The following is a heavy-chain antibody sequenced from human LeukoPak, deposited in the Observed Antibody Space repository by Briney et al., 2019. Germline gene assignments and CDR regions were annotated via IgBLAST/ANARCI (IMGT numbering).Heavy chain of an antibody. V-gene: IGHV4-4*02. D-gene: IGHD3-22*01. CDR3: ARGPYYYDSSGYYIPYYGMDV. Sequence: SGTLSLTCAVSGGSISSSNWWSWVRQPPGKGLEWIGEIYHSGSTNYNPSLKSRVTISVDKFKNQFSLKLSSVTAADTAVYYCARGPYYYDSSGYYIPYYGMDVWGQGTTVTVSS. J-gene: IGHJ6*02. CDR1: GGSISSSNW. CDR2: IYHSGST.